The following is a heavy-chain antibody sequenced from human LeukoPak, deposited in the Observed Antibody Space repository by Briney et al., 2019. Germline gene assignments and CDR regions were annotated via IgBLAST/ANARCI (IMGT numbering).Heavy chain of an antibody. CDR1: GFTFSSYG. J-gene: IGHJ4*02. D-gene: IGHD3-10*01. Sequence: TGGSLRLSCAASGFTFSSYGMSWVRQAPGKGLEWVSAISGSGGSTYYADSVKGRFTISRDNSKNTLYLQMNSLRVEDTAVYYCAKGARGYFDYWGQGTLVTVSA. V-gene: IGHV3-23*01. CDR2: ISGSGGST. CDR3: AKGARGYFDY.